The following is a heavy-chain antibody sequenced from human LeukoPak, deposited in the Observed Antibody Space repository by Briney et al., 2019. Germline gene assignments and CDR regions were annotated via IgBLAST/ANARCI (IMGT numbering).Heavy chain of an antibody. Sequence: ASVKVSCKASGYTFASYDINWVRQATGQGLEWMGWMNPNSGNTGYAQKFQGRVTITRNTSISTAYMELSSLRSEDTAVYYCARVKTQSLYCSSTSCYIDYWGQGTLVTVSS. D-gene: IGHD2-2*02. CDR1: GYTFASYD. V-gene: IGHV1-8*03. J-gene: IGHJ4*02. CDR3: ARVKTQSLYCSSTSCYIDY. CDR2: MNPNSGNT.